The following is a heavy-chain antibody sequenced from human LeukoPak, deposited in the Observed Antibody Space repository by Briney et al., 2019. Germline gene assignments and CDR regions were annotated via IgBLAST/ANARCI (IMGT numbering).Heavy chain of an antibody. D-gene: IGHD1-26*01. V-gene: IGHV3-23*01. CDR3: AKEGRSFHFDY. Sequence: PGGSLRLSCAASGFTVSSYGMSGVRQAPGKGLEWVSAISGIGGSTYYADSVNGRFTISIDNSNNTPYLQVNSLRSEETVVYYCAKEGRSFHFDYWGQGILVTVSS. CDR2: ISGIGGST. J-gene: IGHJ4*02. CDR1: GFTVSSYG.